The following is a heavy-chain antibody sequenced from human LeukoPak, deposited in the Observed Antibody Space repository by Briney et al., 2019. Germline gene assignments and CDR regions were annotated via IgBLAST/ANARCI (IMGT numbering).Heavy chain of an antibody. CDR1: GCTFTGYY. CDR3: ARATAFLLWFGELMGAFDI. D-gene: IGHD3-10*01. Sequence: ASVKVSCKASGCTFTGYYMHWVRQAPGQGLEWMGWINPNSGGTNYAQKFQGRVTMTRDTSISTAYMELSRLRSDDTAVYYCARATAFLLWFGELMGAFDIWGQGTMVTVSS. J-gene: IGHJ3*02. V-gene: IGHV1-2*02. CDR2: INPNSGGT.